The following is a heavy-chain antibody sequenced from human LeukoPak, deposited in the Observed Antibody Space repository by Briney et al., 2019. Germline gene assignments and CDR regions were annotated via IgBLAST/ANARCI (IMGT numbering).Heavy chain of an antibody. CDR1: GFTFSSYW. CDR3: ARDKAVGATLFDY. V-gene: IGHV3-7*04. CDR2: IKQDGGGK. J-gene: IGHJ4*02. Sequence: PGGSLRLSCAASGFTFSSYWMSWVRQAPGKGLEWVANIKQDGGGKYYVDSVKGRFTISRDNARNSLCLQMNSLRAEDTAVYYCARDKAVGATLFDYWGQGTLVTVSS. D-gene: IGHD2-15*01.